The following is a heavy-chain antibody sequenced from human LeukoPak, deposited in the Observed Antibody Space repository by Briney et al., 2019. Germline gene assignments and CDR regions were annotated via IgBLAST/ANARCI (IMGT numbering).Heavy chain of an antibody. CDR2: MNPNSGNT. Sequence: GASVKVSCKASGYTFTSYDINWVRQATGQGLEWMGWMNPNSGNTGYAQKFQGRVTMTRNTSISTAYMELSSLRSEDTAVYYCARGLFLWFGELLGYWGQGTLVTVYS. D-gene: IGHD3-10*01. J-gene: IGHJ4*02. CDR3: ARGLFLWFGELLGY. V-gene: IGHV1-8*01. CDR1: GYTFTSYD.